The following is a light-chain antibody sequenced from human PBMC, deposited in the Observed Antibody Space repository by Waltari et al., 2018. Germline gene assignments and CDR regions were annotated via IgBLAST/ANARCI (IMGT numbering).Light chain of an antibody. V-gene: IGKV2-30*02. Sequence: TQSPLSLPVTLGQPASISCKSSRSLVHPGGYTYFYWYHQGPGQSPRLLLYGVFTRDSGVPDRFSGSGSGTDFTLEISRMEAEDVGIYYCMQGTHWPLTFGGGTKVEIK. CDR3: MQGTHWPLT. CDR1: RSLVHPGGYTY. CDR2: GVF. J-gene: IGKJ4*01.